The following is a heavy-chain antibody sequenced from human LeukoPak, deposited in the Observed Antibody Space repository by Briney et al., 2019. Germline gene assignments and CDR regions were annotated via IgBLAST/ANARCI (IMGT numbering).Heavy chain of an antibody. D-gene: IGHD6-13*01. Sequence: GGSLRLSCAASGFTFSSYEMNWVRQAPGKGLEWVSYISSSGSTIYYADSVKGRFTISRDNAKNSLYLQMNSLRAEDTAVCYCARDNRYSIFNWFDPWGQGTLVTVSS. CDR3: ARDNRYSIFNWFDP. V-gene: IGHV3-48*03. CDR1: GFTFSSYE. CDR2: ISSSGSTI. J-gene: IGHJ5*02.